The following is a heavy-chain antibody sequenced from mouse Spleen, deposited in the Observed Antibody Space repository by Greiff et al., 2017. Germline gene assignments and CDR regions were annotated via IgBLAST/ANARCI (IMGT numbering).Heavy chain of an antibody. J-gene: IGHJ4*01. CDR3: TNYGGNAMDY. V-gene: IGHV1-15*01. CDR2: IDPETGGT. D-gene: IGHD1-1*01. CDR1: GYTFTDYE. Sequence: VQLQQSGAELVRPGASVTLSCKASGYTFTDYEMHWVKQTPVHGLEWIGAIDPETGGTAYNQKFKGKAILTADKSSSTAYMELRSLTSEDSAVYYCTNYGGNAMDYWGQGTSVTVSS.